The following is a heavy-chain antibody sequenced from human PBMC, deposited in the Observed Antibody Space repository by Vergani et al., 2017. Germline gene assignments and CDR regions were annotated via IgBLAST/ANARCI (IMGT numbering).Heavy chain of an antibody. Sequence: QVQLQASGPGLVKPSQTLSLPCTVSGDSISSGSYYWSWLRQPAGKGLEWIGRIYTSGSAKYNPSLKSRVTMSVDTSKSQFSLRLTSVTAADTAVYYCARESVVSSGGGKTGAYYYYYYMDVWGKGTTVTVSS. CDR3: ARESVVSSGGGKTGAYYYYYYMDV. CDR1: GDSISSGSYY. CDR2: IYTSGSA. J-gene: IGHJ6*03. V-gene: IGHV4-61*02. D-gene: IGHD4-23*01.